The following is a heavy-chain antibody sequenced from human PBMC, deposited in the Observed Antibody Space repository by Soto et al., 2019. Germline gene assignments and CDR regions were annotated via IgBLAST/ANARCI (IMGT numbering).Heavy chain of an antibody. J-gene: IGHJ5*02. Sequence: GESLKISCKGPGHLFNNHWIGWVRQTPGKGLEWMGLIFTRDSETKTSPSFQGHVSFSVDNSINTVYLQWTSLKATDTGIYFCARGYFDSGHGYDLWGQGTLVTVSS. CDR1: GHLFNNHW. CDR2: IFTRDSET. D-gene: IGHD3-10*01. CDR3: ARGYFDSGHGYDL. V-gene: IGHV5-51*01.